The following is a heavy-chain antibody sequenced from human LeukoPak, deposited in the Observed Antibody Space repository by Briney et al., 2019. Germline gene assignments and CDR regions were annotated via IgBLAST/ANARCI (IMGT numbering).Heavy chain of an antibody. J-gene: IGHJ4*02. D-gene: IGHD2-2*01. CDR2: ISWNSGSI. CDR3: AKADQPLLQGPFDY. CDR1: GFTFDDYA. V-gene: IGHV3-9*01. Sequence: SLRLSCAASGFTFDDYAMHWVRQAPGKGLEWVSGISWNSGSIGYADSVKGRFTISRDNAKNSLYLQMNSLRAEGTALYYCAKADQPLLQGPFDYWGQGTLVTVSS.